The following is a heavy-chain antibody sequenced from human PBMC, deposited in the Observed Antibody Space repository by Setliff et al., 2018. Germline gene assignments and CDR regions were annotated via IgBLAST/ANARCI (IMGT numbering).Heavy chain of an antibody. V-gene: IGHV4-39*02. CDR2: VYYIGTT. CDR3: AREFTVDSREAGYFNY. Sequence: SETLSLTCSASGGSISSGSHYWAWIRQPPGKRLEWIGSVYYIGTTHYNPSLKSRATISVDPSKNQFSLKMSSVTAADTAVYYCAREFTVDSREAGYFNYWGHGTLVTVSS. CDR1: GGSISSGSHY. D-gene: IGHD6-13*01. J-gene: IGHJ4*01.